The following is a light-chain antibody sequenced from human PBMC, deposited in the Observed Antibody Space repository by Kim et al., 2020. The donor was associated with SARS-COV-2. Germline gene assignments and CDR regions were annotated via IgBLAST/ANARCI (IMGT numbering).Light chain of an antibody. Sequence: LAPGKRAPHPGRAIQSVNTTYLAWYQKNTGPAPRLLIYGASSRATGIPDRFSGRGSGTEFTLTISRLGPEDFSVDYWKQYGSSPYTFGQGTKRE. J-gene: IGKJ2*01. CDR3: KQYGSSPYT. CDR1: QSVNTTY. CDR2: GAS. V-gene: IGKV3-20*01.